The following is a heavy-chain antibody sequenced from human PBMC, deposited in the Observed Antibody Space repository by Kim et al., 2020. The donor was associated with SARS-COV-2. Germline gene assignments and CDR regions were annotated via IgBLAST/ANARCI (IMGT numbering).Heavy chain of an antibody. D-gene: IGHD1-26*01. V-gene: IGHV3-53*01. J-gene: IGHJ4*02. CDR3: ARGLGGRYRWELHHLHFDY. Sequence: GRFTISRDNSKNTLYLQMNSLRAEDTAVHYCARGLGGRYRWELHHLHFDYWGQGTLVTVSS.